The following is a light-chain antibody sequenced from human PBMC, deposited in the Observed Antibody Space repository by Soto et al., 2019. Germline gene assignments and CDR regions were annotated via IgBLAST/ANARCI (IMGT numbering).Light chain of an antibody. CDR2: GAS. J-gene: IGKJ3*01. CDR3: QQYGSG. Sequence: EIVLTQSPGTLSLSPGERATLSCRASQSVSSSYLAWYQQRPGQAPRLLIYGASSMATGIPDRFSGSGSGTDFTLTKARLEPEDFAVYYSQQYGSGFGPGTKVDIK. CDR1: QSVSSSY. V-gene: IGKV3-20*01.